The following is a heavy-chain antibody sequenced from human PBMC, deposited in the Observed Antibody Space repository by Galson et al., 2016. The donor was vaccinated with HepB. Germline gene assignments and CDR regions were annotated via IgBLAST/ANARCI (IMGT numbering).Heavy chain of an antibody. CDR1: GFTFSNYW. J-gene: IGHJ4*02. CDR3: ARDGSGWLFDS. Sequence: SLRLSCAASGFTFSNYWMSWVRRPPGKGLEWVGNIKRDGSEKYYVDSVKGRFTISRDNAKNSLYLQMNSLRAEDTAVYYCARDGSGWLFDSWGQGTLVAVSS. V-gene: IGHV3-7*01. CDR2: IKRDGSEK. D-gene: IGHD6-19*01.